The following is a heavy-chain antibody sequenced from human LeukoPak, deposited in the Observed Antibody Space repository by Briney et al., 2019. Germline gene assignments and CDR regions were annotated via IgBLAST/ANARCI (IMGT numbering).Heavy chain of an antibody. J-gene: IGHJ4*02. CDR2: ISSSSSDI. V-gene: IGHV3-21*01. CDR1: GVTFSSYS. Sequence: GGSLRLSCAASGVTFSSYSMNWVRQAPGKGLEWVSSISSSSSDIYYADSVKGRFTISRDNAKNSLYLQMNSLRAEDTAVYYCARDLSRFRGVTISPIDYWGQGTLVTVSS. CDR3: ARDLSRFRGVTISPIDY. D-gene: IGHD3-3*01.